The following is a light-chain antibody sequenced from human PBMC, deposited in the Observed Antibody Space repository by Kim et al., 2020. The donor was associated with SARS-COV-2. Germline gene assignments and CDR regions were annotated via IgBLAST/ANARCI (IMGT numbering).Light chain of an antibody. Sequence: RATRNCKSSQTVLYNSNNKNYLAWYQQKPGQAPKLLIYGASIRESGVSDRFSGSGSETDFTLTISSLQAEDVAVYYCQQYYSTPPSFGQGTKLEI. V-gene: IGKV4-1*01. CDR3: QQYYSTPPS. CDR2: GAS. CDR1: QTVLYNSNNKNY. J-gene: IGKJ2*03.